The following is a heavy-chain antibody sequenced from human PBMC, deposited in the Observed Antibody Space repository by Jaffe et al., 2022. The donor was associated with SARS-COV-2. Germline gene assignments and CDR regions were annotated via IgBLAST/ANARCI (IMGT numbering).Heavy chain of an antibody. V-gene: IGHV3-7*01. CDR1: GFTFSIYW. D-gene: IGHD3-10*01. Sequence: EVHLVESGGGLVQPGGSLRLSCAASGFTFSIYWMTWVRQAPGRRLEFVANIKQDGSAKYSVDSVKGRFTISRDNAKNSLYLQMNSLRVEDTAVYYCARDSGGRAFDVWGQGTVVTVSS. CDR3: ARDSGGRAFDV. J-gene: IGHJ3*01. CDR2: IKQDGSAK.